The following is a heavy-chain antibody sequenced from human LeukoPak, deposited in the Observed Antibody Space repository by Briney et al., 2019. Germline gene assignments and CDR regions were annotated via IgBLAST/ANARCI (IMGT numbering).Heavy chain of an antibody. V-gene: IGHV3-23*01. CDR3: AKSRSGTNYYYYMDV. CDR2: ISGSGGST. D-gene: IGHD1-1*01. Sequence: GGSLRLSCAATGLSVSSNFMSWVRQAPGKGLEWVSAISGSGGSTYYADSVKGRFTISRDNSKNTLYLQMNSLRAEDTAVYYCAKSRSGTNYYYYMDVWGKGTTVTVSS. J-gene: IGHJ6*03. CDR1: GLSVSSNF.